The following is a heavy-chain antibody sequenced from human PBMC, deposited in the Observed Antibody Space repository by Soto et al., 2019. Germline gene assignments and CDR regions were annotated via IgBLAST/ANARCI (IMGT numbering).Heavy chain of an antibody. V-gene: IGHV1-18*01. Sequence: QVQLVQSGAEVKKPGATVKVSCTASGYTFSDYGIGWVRQAPGQGLEWMGWISGKSGHTNYAQKVQGRLTMTTESSTSTAYLQLRSLRSDDTAGYYCARDGGKMAAGMDFDFWGQGTLVTVSS. CDR3: ARDGGKMAAGMDFDF. CDR1: GYTFSDYG. CDR2: ISGKSGHT. J-gene: IGHJ4*02. D-gene: IGHD3-16*01.